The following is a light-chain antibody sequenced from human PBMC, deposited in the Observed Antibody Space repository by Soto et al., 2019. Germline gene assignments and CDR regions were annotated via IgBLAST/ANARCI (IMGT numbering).Light chain of an antibody. V-gene: IGLV4-69*01. J-gene: IGLJ2*01. Sequence: QSVLTQSPSASASLGASVKLTCTLSSGHSSYAIAWHQQQPEKGPRYLLKLNTDGSHTKGDGIPDRFSGSSSGAERHLTISSLQSEDEADYYCQTWDSGVVFGGGTQLTVL. CDR2: LNTDGSH. CDR1: SGHSSYA. CDR3: QTWDSGVV.